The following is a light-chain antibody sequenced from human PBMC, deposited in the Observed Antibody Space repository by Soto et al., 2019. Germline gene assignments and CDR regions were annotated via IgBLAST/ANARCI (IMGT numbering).Light chain of an antibody. CDR2: GAS. J-gene: IGKJ3*01. Sequence: EIVLTQSPGTLSLSPGERATLSCRASQSVSSNNLAWYQQRPGQAPRVVIYGASTRATGIPERFSGSGSGTDFTLTISSLEPADFAVYYGQQYGRSPFTFGPGTKVDIK. V-gene: IGKV3-20*01. CDR1: QSVSSNN. CDR3: QQYGRSPFT.